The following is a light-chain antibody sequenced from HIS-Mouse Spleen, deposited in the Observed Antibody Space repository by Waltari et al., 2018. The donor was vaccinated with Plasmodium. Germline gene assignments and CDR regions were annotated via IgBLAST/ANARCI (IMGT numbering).Light chain of an antibody. V-gene: IGLV3-21*02. J-gene: IGLJ3*02. CDR3: QVWDSSSDHRV. CDR1: HIGSKS. Sequence: SYVLTQPPSVSVAPGQTARITCGVNHIGSKSVHWYQQKPGQAPVLVVYDDSYRPSGIPERFSVSNSGNTATLTISRVEAGDEADYYCQVWDSSSDHRVFGGGTKLTVL. CDR2: DDS.